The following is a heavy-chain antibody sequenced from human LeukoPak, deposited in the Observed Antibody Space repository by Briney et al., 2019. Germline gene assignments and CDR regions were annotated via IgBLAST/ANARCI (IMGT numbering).Heavy chain of an antibody. CDR1: GFTFSNYW. Sequence: GGSLRLSCAASGFTFSNYWMSWVRQASGKGLEWVATIKQDGSEEHYVDSVKGRFTISRDNAMNSLYLQMNSLRAEDTAVYYCARDSGAFDIWGQGTMVTVSS. CDR2: IKQDGSEE. CDR3: ARDSGAFDI. J-gene: IGHJ3*02. V-gene: IGHV3-7*01.